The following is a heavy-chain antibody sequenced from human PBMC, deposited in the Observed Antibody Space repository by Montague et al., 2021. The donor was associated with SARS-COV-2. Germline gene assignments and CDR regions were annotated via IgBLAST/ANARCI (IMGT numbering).Heavy chain of an antibody. J-gene: IGHJ6*02. V-gene: IGHV4-39*07. Sequence: SETLSLTCTVPGGCTRGRSGSAGGCTQLTREGRMRIGSINYSGSTYYNPSLKSRVTISVDTSKNQFSLKLSSVTAADTAVYYCARDGSLRFEILIGPRHYYYGMDVWGQGTTVTGSS. CDR3: ARDGSLRFEILIGPRHYYYGMDV. CDR1: GGCTRGRSGS. CDR2: INYSGST. D-gene: IGHD3-9*01.